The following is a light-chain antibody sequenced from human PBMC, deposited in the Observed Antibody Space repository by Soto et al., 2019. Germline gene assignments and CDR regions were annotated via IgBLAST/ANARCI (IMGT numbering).Light chain of an antibody. CDR1: QSVRSN. J-gene: IGKJ1*01. CDR2: DAS. V-gene: IGKV3-11*01. Sequence: ETVLTQSPATLSLSPGERATLSCRASQSVRSNLAWYQHKPGQAPRLLIYDASHSATGIPGRFSGSGSGTDFTLTISNLEPEDFAVYYCQQRDNWPWTFGQGAKVEIK. CDR3: QQRDNWPWT.